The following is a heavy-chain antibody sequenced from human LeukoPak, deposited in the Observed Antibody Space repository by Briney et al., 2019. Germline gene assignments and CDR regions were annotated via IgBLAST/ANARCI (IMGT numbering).Heavy chain of an antibody. CDR2: IYCSGST. CDR3: AGYPHYDFWSGCDRNWFDP. D-gene: IGHD3-3*01. Sequence: PSQTLSLTCTVSGGSISSGGYYWSWIRQHPGKGLEWIGYIYCSGSTYYNPSLKSRVTISVDTSKNQFSLKLSSVTAADTAVYYCAGYPHYDFWSGCDRNWFDPWGQGTLVTVSS. V-gene: IGHV4-31*03. J-gene: IGHJ5*02. CDR1: GGSISSGGYY.